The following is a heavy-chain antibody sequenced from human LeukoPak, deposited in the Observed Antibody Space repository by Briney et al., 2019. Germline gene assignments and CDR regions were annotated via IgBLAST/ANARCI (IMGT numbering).Heavy chain of an antibody. CDR2: ISYDGSNK. CDR3: ARDGGIAVAGYLDY. D-gene: IGHD6-19*01. CDR1: GFTFSSYA. J-gene: IGHJ4*02. V-gene: IGHV3-30-3*01. Sequence: PGRSLRLSCAASGFTFSSYAMHWVRHAPGKGLEWVAVISYDGSNKYYADSVKGRFTISRDNSKNTLYLQMNSLRAEDTAVYYCARDGGIAVAGYLDYWGQGTLVTVSS.